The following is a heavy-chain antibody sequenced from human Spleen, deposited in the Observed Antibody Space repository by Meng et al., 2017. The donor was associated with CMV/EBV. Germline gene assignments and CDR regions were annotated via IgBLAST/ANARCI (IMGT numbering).Heavy chain of an antibody. D-gene: IGHD3-22*01. Sequence: GESLKISCAASGFTFSRSGMHWVRQAPGKGLEWVAFIWYDGSKKYYADSIKGRFIISRDNTGNTLFLQMNSLRLEDTAVYHCANIAYYYDTTGTFDGDYFDSWGQGTLVTVSS. CDR3: ANIAYYYDTTGTFDGDYFDS. CDR2: IWYDGSKK. CDR1: GFTFSRSG. V-gene: IGHV3-30*02. J-gene: IGHJ4*02.